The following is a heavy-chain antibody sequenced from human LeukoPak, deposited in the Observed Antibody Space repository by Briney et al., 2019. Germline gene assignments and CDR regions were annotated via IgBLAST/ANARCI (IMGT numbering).Heavy chain of an antibody. CDR2: INYRGIT. CDR1: GDSIGDHY. Sequence: SETLSLTCSVSGDSIGDHYWSWMRQPPGRGLEWIGYINYRGITNYNPSLKSRVTISVDTSKNQFSLKLSSVTAADTAVYYCARHGRYSYGYGAWYYYYYMDVWGKGTTVTVSS. V-gene: IGHV4-59*11. J-gene: IGHJ6*03. D-gene: IGHD5-18*01. CDR3: ARHGRYSYGYGAWYYYYYMDV.